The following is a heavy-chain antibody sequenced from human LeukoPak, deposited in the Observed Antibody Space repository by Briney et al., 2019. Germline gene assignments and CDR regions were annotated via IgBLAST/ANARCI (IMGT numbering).Heavy chain of an antibody. D-gene: IGHD2-2*01. V-gene: IGHV3-23*01. CDR1: GFTFSSYA. CDR2: ISGSGGST. CDR3: AKDRIGFYQPYDY. J-gene: IGHJ4*02. Sequence: GGSLRLSCAASGFTFSSYAMSWVRQAPGKGLEWVSAISGSGGSTYYADSVKGRFTISRDNSRNMLHLQMNNLRAEDTAVYYCAKDRIGFYQPYDYWGQGTLVTVSS.